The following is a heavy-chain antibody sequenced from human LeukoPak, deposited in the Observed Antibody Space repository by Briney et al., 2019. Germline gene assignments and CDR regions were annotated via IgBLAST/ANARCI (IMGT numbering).Heavy chain of an antibody. CDR2: ISSSSSYI. CDR1: GFTFSSYS. J-gene: IGHJ4*02. CDR3: ATDGDSSSSVPFDY. V-gene: IGHV3-21*01. D-gene: IGHD6-6*01. Sequence: GGSLRLSCAASGFTFSSYSMNWVRQAPGKGLEWVSSISSSSSYIYYADSVKGRFTISRDNAKNSLYLQMNSLRAEDTAVYYCATDGDSSSSVPFDYWGQGTLVTVSS.